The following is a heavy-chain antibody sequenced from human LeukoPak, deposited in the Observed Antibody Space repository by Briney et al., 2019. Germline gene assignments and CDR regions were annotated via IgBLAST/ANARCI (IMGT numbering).Heavy chain of an antibody. Sequence: SETLSLTCAVYGGSFSGYYWSWIRQPPGKGLEWIGEINHSGSTNYNPSLKSRVTISVGTSKNQISLKLSSVTAADTAVYYCAREPITMVRGARLNYGMDVWGQGTTVTVSS. D-gene: IGHD3-10*01. CDR2: INHSGST. CDR1: GGSFSGYY. J-gene: IGHJ6*02. CDR3: AREPITMVRGARLNYGMDV. V-gene: IGHV4-34*01.